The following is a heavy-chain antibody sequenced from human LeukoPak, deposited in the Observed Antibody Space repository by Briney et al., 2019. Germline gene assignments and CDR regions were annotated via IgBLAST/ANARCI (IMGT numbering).Heavy chain of an antibody. D-gene: IGHD6-13*01. CDR2: IIPIFGTA. CDR3: ARSGSSWYSWFDP. CDR1: GGTFSSYA. V-gene: IGHV1-69*05. J-gene: IGHJ5*02. Sequence: SVKVSCKASGGTFSSYAISWVRQAPGQGLEWMGRIIPIFGTANYAQKFQGRVTITTDESTGTAYMELSSLRSEDTAVYYCARSGSSWYSWFDPWGQGTLVTVSS.